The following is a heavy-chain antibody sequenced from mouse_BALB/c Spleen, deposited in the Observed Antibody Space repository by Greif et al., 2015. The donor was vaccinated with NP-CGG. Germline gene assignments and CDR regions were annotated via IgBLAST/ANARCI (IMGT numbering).Heavy chain of an antibody. CDR2: INPSTGCT. Sequence: QVQLQQSGAELAKPGASVKMSCKASGYTFTSYWMHWVKQRPGQGLEWIGYINPSTGCTEYNQKFKDKATLTADKSSSTAYMQLSSLTSEDSAVYYCARRDGSDGFDYWGQGTTLTVSS. D-gene: IGHD2-2*01. CDR1: GYTFTSYW. J-gene: IGHJ2*01. V-gene: IGHV1-7*01. CDR3: ARRDGSDGFDY.